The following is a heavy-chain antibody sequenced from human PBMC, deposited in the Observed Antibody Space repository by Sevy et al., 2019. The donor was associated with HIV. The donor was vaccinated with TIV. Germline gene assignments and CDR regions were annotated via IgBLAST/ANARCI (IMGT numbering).Heavy chain of an antibody. CDR3: ARDWAPGYYYDAIGVKRDYYFYY. Sequence: ASVKVSCKASDYTFSTQGFNWVRQAPGQGLEWMGWISAYNGNTKYAQKFQGRVTMTTDTSTSTAYMELRSLTSDDTAVYHCARDWAPGYYYDAIGVKRDYYFYYWGQGTLVTVSS. D-gene: IGHD3-22*01. CDR1: DYTFSTQG. V-gene: IGHV1-18*01. J-gene: IGHJ4*02. CDR2: ISAYNGNT.